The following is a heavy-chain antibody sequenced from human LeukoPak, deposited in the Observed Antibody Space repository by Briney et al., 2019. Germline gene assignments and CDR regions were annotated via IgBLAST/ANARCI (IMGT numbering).Heavy chain of an antibody. V-gene: IGHV1-18*01. D-gene: IGHD1-26*01. J-gene: IGHJ4*02. CDR2: ISAYNGNT. CDR1: GYTFTSYG. CDR3: ARDTSGSYRTPWDY. Sequence: ASVKVSCKASGYTFTSYGISWVRQAPGQGLEWMGWISAYNGNTNHAQKLQGRVTMTTDTSTSTAYMELRSLRSDDTAVYYCARDTSGSYRTPWDYWGQGTLVTVSS.